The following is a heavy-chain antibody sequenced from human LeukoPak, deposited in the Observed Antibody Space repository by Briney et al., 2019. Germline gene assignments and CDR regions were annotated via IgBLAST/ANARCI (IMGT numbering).Heavy chain of an antibody. J-gene: IGHJ3*02. CDR2: INPNSGGT. Sequence: ASVKVSCKASGYTFSGYYMHWVRQTPGQGLEWMGRINPNSGGTNYAQKFQGRVTMTRDTSISTAYMELSRLRSDDTAVYYCARSIIVGATPWAFDIWGQGTMVTVSS. CDR3: ARSIIVGATPWAFDI. CDR1: GYTFSGYY. V-gene: IGHV1-2*06. D-gene: IGHD1-26*01.